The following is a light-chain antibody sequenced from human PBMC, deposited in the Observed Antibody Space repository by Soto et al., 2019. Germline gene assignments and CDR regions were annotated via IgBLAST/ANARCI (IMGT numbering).Light chain of an antibody. V-gene: IGKV1-5*01. CDR3: QQRHSYPIT. CDR2: DAS. CDR1: QSISDW. J-gene: IGKJ5*01. Sequence: DIQMTQSPSTLSASVGDRVTITCRASQSISDWLAWYQQKPGKAPKLLIYDASGLESGVPSRFSGSGSGTEFTLTISSLQPDDFATYYCQQRHSYPITFGQGTRLEIK.